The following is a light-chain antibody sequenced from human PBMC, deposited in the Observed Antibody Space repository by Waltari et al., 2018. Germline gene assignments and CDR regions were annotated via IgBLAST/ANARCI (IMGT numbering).Light chain of an antibody. CDR2: AAS. J-gene: IGKJ1*01. V-gene: IGKV3-20*01. CDR1: QTIRSRD. CDR3: QQYRDSLWT. Sequence: IVLTQSPDTLSLSPGERATLSCKSSQTIRSRDLAWYQQKPGQAPRLLLYAASRRAIGIPDRFSGTGSGPDLTLTISRLEPEDSAVYFCQQYRDSLWTFGQGTKVEIK.